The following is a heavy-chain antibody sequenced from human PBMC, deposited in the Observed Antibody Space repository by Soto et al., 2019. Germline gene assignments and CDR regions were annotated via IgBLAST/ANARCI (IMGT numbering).Heavy chain of an antibody. CDR1: GYTFTSYA. CDR3: ARWLVRGWYFDY. V-gene: IGHV1-3*01. Sequence: ASVKVSCKASGYTFTSYAMHWVRQAPGQRLEWMGWINAGNGNTKYSQKFQDRVTITRDTSASTAYMELSSLRSEDTAVYYCARWLVRGWYFDYWGQGTLVTVSS. CDR2: INAGNGNT. J-gene: IGHJ4*02. D-gene: IGHD6-19*01.